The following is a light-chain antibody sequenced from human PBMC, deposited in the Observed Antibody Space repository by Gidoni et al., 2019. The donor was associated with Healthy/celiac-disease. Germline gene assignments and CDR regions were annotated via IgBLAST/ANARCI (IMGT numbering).Light chain of an antibody. CDR3: QQYNSYSPYT. CDR1: QSISSW. CDR2: DAS. J-gene: IGKJ2*01. Sequence: DIQMTQSPSPLSASVVDRVTITFRASQSISSWWAWYQQKPGKSPKLLSYDASSLESGVPSRFSGSGSGTEVTLTISSRQQDDVATYYCQQYNSYSPYTFGQGTKVEIK. V-gene: IGKV1-5*01.